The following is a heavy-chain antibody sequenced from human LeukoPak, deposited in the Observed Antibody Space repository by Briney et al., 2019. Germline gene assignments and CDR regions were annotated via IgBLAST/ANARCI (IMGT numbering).Heavy chain of an antibody. Sequence: AVKVSFKSSGYTFTRYGIGWVRQAPGQGLEWMGGINAYNGNTNYAQKLQGRATMTIDTSANTPYMEMRSMRSDDTAVYYCARDRAKNNRYDYVWGSYRTLNDYWGQGNLVTVSS. CDR3: ARDRAKNNRYDYVWGSYRTLNDY. CDR1: GYTFTRYG. D-gene: IGHD3-16*02. J-gene: IGHJ4*02. V-gene: IGHV1-18*01. CDR2: INAYNGNT.